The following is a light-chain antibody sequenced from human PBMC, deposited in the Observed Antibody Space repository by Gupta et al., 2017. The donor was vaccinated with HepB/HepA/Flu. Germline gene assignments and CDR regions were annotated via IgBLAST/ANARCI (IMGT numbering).Light chain of an antibody. V-gene: IGKV4-1*01. CDR1: QSLLLSSNNKNR. CDR3: QQDATTAYT. Sequence: DIVIIQSPDSLSVSLGERATINCESSQSLLLSSNNKNRLAWYQQKPGQPPKVLIYWASSRESGVPDRFSGSGSGTDFTLTISSLQPEDVAVYYFQQDATTAYTVGQGIRLVL. CDR2: WAS. J-gene: IGKJ2*01.